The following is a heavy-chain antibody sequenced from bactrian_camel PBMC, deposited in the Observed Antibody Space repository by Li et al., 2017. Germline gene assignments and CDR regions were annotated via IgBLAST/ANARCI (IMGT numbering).Heavy chain of an antibody. CDR3: AAGRAGCPIPPATTYDY. J-gene: IGHJ4*01. V-gene: IGHV3-2*01. CDR2: IYGDGSNT. CDR1: GITFSSYW. D-gene: IGHD3*01. Sequence: HVQLVESGGGLVQTGGSLRLSCSVSGITFSSYWMFWLRQVPGKGLEWVSSIYGDGSNTHYANSAKGRFTISRDNAKNTVYPEMNNLKPEDTAVYRCAAGRAGCPIPPATTYDYYGQGTQVTVS.